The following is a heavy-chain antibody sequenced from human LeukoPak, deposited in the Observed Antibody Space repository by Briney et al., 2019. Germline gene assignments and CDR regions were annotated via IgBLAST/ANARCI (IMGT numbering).Heavy chain of an antibody. Sequence: PSETLSLTCAVYVGSFSVYYWSSIRQPPGKGLEWIGEINHSGITNYNPSLQGRVTISLHTSKNQFSLKLSSVTAADTAVYYCARRRYCSSTSCYTNPSRFYYYYYMDVWGKGTTVTVSS. CDR2: INHSGIT. CDR3: ARRRYCSSTSCYTNPSRFYYYYYMDV. J-gene: IGHJ6*03. D-gene: IGHD2-2*02. V-gene: IGHV4-34*01. CDR1: VGSFSVYY.